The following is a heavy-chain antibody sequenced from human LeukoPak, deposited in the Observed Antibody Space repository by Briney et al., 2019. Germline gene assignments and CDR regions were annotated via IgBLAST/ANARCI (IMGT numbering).Heavy chain of an antibody. CDR2: IYYSGST. V-gene: IGHV4-31*03. Sequence: LQTLSLTCTVSGGSISSGGYYWSWIRQHPGKGLEWIGYIYYSGSTYYNPSLKSRVTISVDTSKNQFSLKLSSVTAADTAVYYCARQRGGYFDYWGQGTLVTVSS. CDR1: GGSISSGGYY. CDR3: ARQRGGYFDY. D-gene: IGHD6-25*01. J-gene: IGHJ4*02.